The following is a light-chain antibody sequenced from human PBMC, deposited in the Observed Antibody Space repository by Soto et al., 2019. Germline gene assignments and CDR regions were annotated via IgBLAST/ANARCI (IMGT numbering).Light chain of an antibody. CDR1: QDINNY. CDR3: EHYENLPLI. J-gene: IGKJ4*01. Sequence: IQKTQSPSSLSASVGYIVTITCQVSQDINNYLNWYQQKPGKAPKLLIYDASNLETGVPSRFSGRGSGKDFTFTISSLKPEDIATYYCEHYENLPLIFGGGTKVDIK. V-gene: IGKV1-33*01. CDR2: DAS.